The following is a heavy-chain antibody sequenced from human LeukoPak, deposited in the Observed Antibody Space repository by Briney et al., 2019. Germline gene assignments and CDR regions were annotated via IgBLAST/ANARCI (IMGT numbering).Heavy chain of an antibody. J-gene: IGHJ4*02. CDR2: IYTSGST. Sequence: SQTLSLTCTVSGGSISSGSYYWSWIRQPAGKGLEWIGRIYTSGSTNYNPSLKSRVTISVDTSKNQFSLKLSSVTAADTAVYYCARDHPESYGHLFDYWGQGTLVTVSS. CDR1: GGSISSGSYY. D-gene: IGHD5-18*01. CDR3: ARDHPESYGHLFDY. V-gene: IGHV4-61*02.